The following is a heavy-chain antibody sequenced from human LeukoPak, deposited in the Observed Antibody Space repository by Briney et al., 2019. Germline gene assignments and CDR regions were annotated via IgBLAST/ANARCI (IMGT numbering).Heavy chain of an antibody. J-gene: IGHJ6*03. CDR2: IYPGDSDT. V-gene: IGHV5-51*01. CDR1: GYRFTSYW. CDR3: TRHPTNTLNFYYMDV. Sequence: GESLKISCKGSGYRFTSYWIGWVRQMPGKGLEWMGIIYPGDSDTRYSPSFQGQVTISADTSISTAYLQWSSLKASDTAMYYCTRHPTNTLNFYYMDVWGKGTTVTVSS.